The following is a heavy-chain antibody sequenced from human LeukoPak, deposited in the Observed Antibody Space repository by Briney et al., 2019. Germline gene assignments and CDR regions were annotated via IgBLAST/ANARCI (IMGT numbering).Heavy chain of an antibody. CDR3: ARIVSGTGAIDM. J-gene: IGHJ3*02. Sequence: GGSLRLSCAASGFTFRNYGMHWVRQAPGKGLEWVAVIWYDGSNKDYVDSVKGRFAISRDNSNNTLYLQMNSLRVEDTAIYYCARIVSGTGAIDMWGQGTLVTVSS. CDR1: GFTFRNYG. CDR2: IWYDGSNK. V-gene: IGHV3-33*01. D-gene: IGHD1-14*01.